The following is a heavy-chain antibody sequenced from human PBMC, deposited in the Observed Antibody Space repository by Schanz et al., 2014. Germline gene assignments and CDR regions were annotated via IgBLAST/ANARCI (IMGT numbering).Heavy chain of an antibody. D-gene: IGHD3-3*01. CDR3: ARGFDFWDR. CDR2: INGYNGHT. Sequence: QVQLVQSGSELKKPGASVNISCKASGYTFTTYALNWVRQAPGQGLEWMGWINGYNGHTLYAQKFQGRVTMTTDTSTSTAYMELRSLRSDDTAVYYCARGFDFWDRWGQGTLVIVSS. V-gene: IGHV1-18*01. J-gene: IGHJ4*02. CDR1: GYTFTTYA.